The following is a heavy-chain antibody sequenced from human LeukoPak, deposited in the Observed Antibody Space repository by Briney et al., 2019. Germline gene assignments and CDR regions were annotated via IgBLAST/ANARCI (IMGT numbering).Heavy chain of an antibody. CDR2: FDPEDGET. J-gene: IGHJ4*02. D-gene: IGHD6-13*01. Sequence: ASVKVSCKVSGYTLTELSMHWVRQAPGKGLEWMGGFDPEDGETIYAQKFQGRVTMTEDTSTDTAYMELSSLRSEDTAVYYCATDRGDSSSRFTFDYWGQGTLVTVSS. CDR3: ATDRGDSSSRFTFDY. CDR1: GYTLTELS. V-gene: IGHV1-24*01.